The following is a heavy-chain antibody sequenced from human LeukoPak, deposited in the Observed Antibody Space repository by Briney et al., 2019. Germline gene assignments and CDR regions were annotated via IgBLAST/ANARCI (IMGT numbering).Heavy chain of an antibody. CDR1: GGTFSSYA. Sequence: ASVKVSCKASGGTFSSYAISWVRQAPGQGLEWMGGIIPIFGTANYAQKFQGRVTITADKSTSTAYMELSSLRSEDTAVYYCARDRITMVRGVGVLDYWGQGTLVTVSS. D-gene: IGHD3-10*01. CDR3: ARDRITMVRGVGVLDY. J-gene: IGHJ4*02. CDR2: IIPIFGTA. V-gene: IGHV1-69*06.